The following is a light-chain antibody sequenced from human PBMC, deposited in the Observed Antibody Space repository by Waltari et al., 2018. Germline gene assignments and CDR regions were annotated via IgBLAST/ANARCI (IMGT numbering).Light chain of an antibody. J-gene: IGLJ3*02. CDR2: EVK. CDR1: SSDVGSDDI. V-gene: IGLV2-23*02. Sequence: QSALTQPASVAGSPGQSITISCTGTSSDVGSDDIVFRYHHHHGKVPKLMIYEVKKRPSGVSSRFSGSKSVNTASLTISGLQADDEADYYCSSYAGTNIHWMFGGGTKLTVL. CDR3: SSYAGTNIHWM.